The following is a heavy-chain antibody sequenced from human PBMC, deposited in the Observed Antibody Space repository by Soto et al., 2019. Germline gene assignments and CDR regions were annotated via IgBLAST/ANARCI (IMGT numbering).Heavy chain of an antibody. V-gene: IGHV4-39*01. J-gene: IGHJ4*02. CDR2: IYYSGST. D-gene: IGHD7-27*01. CDR3: SRPANLGTLVDY. CDR1: GGSISSSSYY. Sequence: SETLSLTCTVSGGSISSSSYYWGWIRQPPGKGLGWIGSIYYSGSTYYNPSLKSRVTISVDTSKNQFSLKLSSVTAADTAVYYCSRPANLGTLVDYWGQGTLVTVSS.